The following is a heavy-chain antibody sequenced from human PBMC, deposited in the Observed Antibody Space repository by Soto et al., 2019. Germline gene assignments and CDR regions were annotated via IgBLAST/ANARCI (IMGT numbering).Heavy chain of an antibody. CDR2: IDPSGRTT. CDR3: ATNVGSTVGPDFDY. J-gene: IGHJ4*02. D-gene: IGHD1-26*01. V-gene: IGHV1-46*01. CDR1: GYTFTTYY. Sequence: ASVKVSCKASGYTFTTYYIHWVRQAPGQGLEWMGIIDPSGRTTNYAQKFQDRVTMTRDTSTNTVYMQLSGLRFEDTAMYYCATNVGSTVGPDFDYWGQGTLVTVSS.